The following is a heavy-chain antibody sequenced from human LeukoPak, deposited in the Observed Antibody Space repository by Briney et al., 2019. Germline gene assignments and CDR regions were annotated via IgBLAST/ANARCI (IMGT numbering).Heavy chain of an antibody. D-gene: IGHD2-21*02. J-gene: IGHJ6*03. CDR2: IYPGDSTT. Sequence: EALKISCKGSGYSFTNFWIGWVRQIPRKGLEWMGIIYPGDSTTRYSPSFRGQVTLPADKTISTAYHKWSSLKASDTAMYYCARQSGDYSYSYYMDVWGKGTTVTISS. CDR1: GYSFTNFW. CDR3: ARQSGDYSYSYYMDV. V-gene: IGHV5-51*01.